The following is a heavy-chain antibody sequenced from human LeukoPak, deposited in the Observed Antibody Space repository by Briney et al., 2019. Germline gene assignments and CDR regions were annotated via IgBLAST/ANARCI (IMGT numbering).Heavy chain of an antibody. Sequence: SETLSLTCAVYRGSFSGYYWSGIRQPPGKGLEWIGEINQSGSTNYNPSLKSRVTISVDTSKNQFSLKLSSVTAADTAVYYCARGVRYDYIWGSYRLHWFDPWGQGTLVTVSS. J-gene: IGHJ5*02. CDR3: ARGVRYDYIWGSYRLHWFDP. CDR2: INQSGST. V-gene: IGHV4-34*01. CDR1: RGSFSGYY. D-gene: IGHD3-16*02.